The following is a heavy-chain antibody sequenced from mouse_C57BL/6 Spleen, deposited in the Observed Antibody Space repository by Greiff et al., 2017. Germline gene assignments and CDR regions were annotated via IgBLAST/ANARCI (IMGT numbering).Heavy chain of an antibody. V-gene: IGHV1-80*01. D-gene: IGHD3-2*02. CDR2: IYPGDGDT. CDR1: GYAFSSYW. J-gene: IGHJ2*01. CDR3: ARSTAQATWDY. Sequence: VQRVESGAELVKPGASVKISCKASGYAFSSYWMNWVQQRPGKGLEWIGQIYPGDGDTNYNGKFKGKATLTADKSSSTAYMQLSSLTSEDSAVYFCARSTAQATWDYWGQGTTLTVS.